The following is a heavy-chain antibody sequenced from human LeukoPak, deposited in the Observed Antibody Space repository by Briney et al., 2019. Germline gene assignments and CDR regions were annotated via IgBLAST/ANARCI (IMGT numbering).Heavy chain of an antibody. J-gene: IGHJ4*02. V-gene: IGHV4-30-4*01. CDR2: IYYSGST. CDR3: ARDPMTTVTPGDY. CDR1: GGSISSGDYY. D-gene: IGHD4-17*01. Sequence: SETLSLTCTVSGGSISSGDYYWSWIRQTPGKGLEWIGYIYYSGSTYYNPSLKSRVTISVDTSKNQFSLKLSSVTAADTAVYYCARDPMTTVTPGDYWGQGTLVTVSS.